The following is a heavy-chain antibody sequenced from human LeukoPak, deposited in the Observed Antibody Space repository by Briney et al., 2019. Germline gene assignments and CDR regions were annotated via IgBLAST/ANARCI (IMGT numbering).Heavy chain of an antibody. D-gene: IGHD3-9*01. V-gene: IGHV3-33*08. CDR1: GFTFSSYA. J-gene: IGHJ3*02. CDR3: ARSYYDILTGQPSNAFDI. Sequence: PGGSLRLSCAASGFTFSSYAMHWVRQAPGKGLEWVAVIWYDGSNKYYADSVKGRFTISRDNSKNTLYLQMNSLRAEDTAVYYCARSYYDILTGQPSNAFDIWGQGTMVTVSS. CDR2: IWYDGSNK.